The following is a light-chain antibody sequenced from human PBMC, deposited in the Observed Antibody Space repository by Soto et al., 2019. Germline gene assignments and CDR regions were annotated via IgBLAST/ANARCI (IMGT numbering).Light chain of an antibody. J-gene: IGKJ4*01. CDR2: AAS. CDR3: QQHNSYPLT. Sequence: DIQLTQSPSSLSSSVGDRATITCRASQGVSSYLAWYQQKPGKAPKLLIYAASTRQGGVPSRFSGSGSGTEFTRTISSLQPEDFATYYCQQHNSYPLTFGGGTKVEIK. CDR1: QGVSSY. V-gene: IGKV1-9*01.